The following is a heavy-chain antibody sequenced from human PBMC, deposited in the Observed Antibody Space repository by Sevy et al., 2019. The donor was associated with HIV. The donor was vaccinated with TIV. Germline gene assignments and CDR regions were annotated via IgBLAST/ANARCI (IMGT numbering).Heavy chain of an antibody. D-gene: IGHD3-3*01. J-gene: IGHJ3*02. Sequence: SETLSLTCTVSGGSISSGGYYWSWIRQHPGKGLEWIGYIYYSGSTYYNPSLKSRVTISVDTSSNQFSLKLSSVTAADTAVYYCARDRSNYDFWSGYHLTSAAFDIWGQCTMVTVSS. V-gene: IGHV4-31*03. CDR3: ARDRSNYDFWSGYHLTSAAFDI. CDR2: IYYSGST. CDR1: GGSISSGGYY.